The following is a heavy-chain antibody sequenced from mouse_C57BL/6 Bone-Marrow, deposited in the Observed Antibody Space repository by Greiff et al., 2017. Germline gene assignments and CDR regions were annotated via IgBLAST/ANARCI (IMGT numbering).Heavy chain of an antibody. CDR2: IYPGSGNT. CDR1: GYTFTDYY. D-gene: IGHD2-12*01. CDR3: ARYEN. J-gene: IGHJ2*01. Sequence: VQLVESGAELVRPGASVKLSCKASGYTFTDYYINWVKQRPGQGLEWIARIYPGSGNTYYNEKFKGKATLTAEKSSSTAYMQLSSLTSEDSAVYFCARYENWGQGTTLTVSS. V-gene: IGHV1-76*01.